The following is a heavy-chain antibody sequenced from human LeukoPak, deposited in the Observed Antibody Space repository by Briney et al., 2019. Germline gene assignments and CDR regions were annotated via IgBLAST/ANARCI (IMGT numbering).Heavy chain of an antibody. Sequence: GASVKVSCKASGYTFTGYGISWVRQAPGQGLEWMGWISAYNGNTNYAQRLQGRVTMTTDTPTSTAYMELRSLRSDDTAVYYCARDYCSGGSCYSVFDYWGQGTLVTVSS. CDR3: ARDYCSGGSCYSVFDY. D-gene: IGHD2-15*01. J-gene: IGHJ4*02. CDR1: GYTFTGYG. V-gene: IGHV1-18*01. CDR2: ISAYNGNT.